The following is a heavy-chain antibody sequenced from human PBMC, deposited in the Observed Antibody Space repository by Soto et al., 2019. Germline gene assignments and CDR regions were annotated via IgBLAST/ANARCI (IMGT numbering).Heavy chain of an antibody. CDR3: VQSRCGGDCLEIYSSHAYNGLDV. Sequence: QVTLKESGPTLVKPTQTLTLTCTVSGLSLRTTGVGVGWVRQPPGKALGWLALLYWDDDQRYSPSLRSRLTIAKYISEKQVVLTMTNMDTVDTATYYCVQSRCGGDCLEIYSSHAYNGLDVWGQGTTVTVSS. V-gene: IGHV2-5*02. CDR2: LYWDDDQ. D-gene: IGHD2-21*02. CDR1: GLSLRTTGVG. J-gene: IGHJ6*02.